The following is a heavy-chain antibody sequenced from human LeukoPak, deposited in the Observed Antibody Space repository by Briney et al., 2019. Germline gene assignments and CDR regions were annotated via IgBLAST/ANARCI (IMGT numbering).Heavy chain of an antibody. D-gene: IGHD3-9*01. J-gene: IGHJ4*02. Sequence: SETLSLTCTVSGGSISSSSYYWGWIRQPPGKGLEWIGNIYYSGSTYYNPSLKSRVTISVDTSKNQFSLKLSSVTAADTAVYYCARHALNYDILTGHSKQWYFDYWGQGTLVTVSS. CDR3: ARHALNYDILTGHSKQWYFDY. V-gene: IGHV4-39*01. CDR1: GGSISSSSYY. CDR2: IYYSGST.